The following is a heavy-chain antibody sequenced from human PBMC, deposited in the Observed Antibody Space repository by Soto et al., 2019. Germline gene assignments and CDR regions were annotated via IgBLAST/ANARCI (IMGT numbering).Heavy chain of an antibody. D-gene: IGHD5-12*01. V-gene: IGHV1-46*01. CDR3: ARDLGGEDSGYDYRYAFDY. J-gene: IGHJ4*02. CDR1: GYTFTSYY. CDR2: INPSGGST. Sequence: ASVKVSCKASGYTFTSYYMHWVRQAPGQGLEWMGIINPSGGSTSYAQKFQGRVTMTRDTSTSTVYMELSSLRSEDTAVYYCARDLGGEDSGYDYRYAFDYWGQGTLVTVSS.